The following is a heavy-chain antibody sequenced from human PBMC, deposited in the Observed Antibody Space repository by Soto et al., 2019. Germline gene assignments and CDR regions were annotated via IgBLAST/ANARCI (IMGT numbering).Heavy chain of an antibody. Sequence: QVQLVESGGGLVKTSESLTIACAASGFTFSDYYMSWVRQAPGKGLEWVSYISSSGNTIYYADSVKGRFTISRDNAKNSVYLQMNGLGAEDPALYFCAQMSSENYYAPVFSGGQVALVTVSS. V-gene: IGHV3-11*01. CDR2: ISSSGNTI. D-gene: IGHD3-22*01. J-gene: IGHJ4*02. CDR1: GFTFSDYY. CDR3: AQMSSENYYAPVFS.